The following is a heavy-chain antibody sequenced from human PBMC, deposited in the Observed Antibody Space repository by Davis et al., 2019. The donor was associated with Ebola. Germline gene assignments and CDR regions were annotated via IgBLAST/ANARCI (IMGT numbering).Heavy chain of an antibody. V-gene: IGHV3-30*03. CDR2: ISYDGSNK. J-gene: IGHJ4*02. CDR3: ARAYSSSWYFDY. CDR1: GFTFSRYG. Sequence: PGGSLRLSCAASGFTFSRYGMHWVRQAPGKGLEWVAVISYDGSNKYYADSVKGRFTISRDNSKNTLYLQMNSLRAEDTAVYYCARAYSSSWYFDYWGQGTLVTVSS. D-gene: IGHD6-13*01.